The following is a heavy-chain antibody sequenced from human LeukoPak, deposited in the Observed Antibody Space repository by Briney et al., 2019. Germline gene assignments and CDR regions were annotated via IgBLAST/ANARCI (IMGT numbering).Heavy chain of an antibody. CDR1: GFTFSSYW. CDR2: ISSSSSYI. CDR3: ARDRGYYYYMDV. Sequence: PGGSLRLSCAASGFTFSSYWMSWVRQAPGKGLEWVSSISSSSSYIYYADSVKGRFTISRDNAKNSLYLQMNSLRAEDTAVYYCARDRGYYYYMDVWGKGTTVTVSS. J-gene: IGHJ6*03. D-gene: IGHD3-16*01. V-gene: IGHV3-21*01.